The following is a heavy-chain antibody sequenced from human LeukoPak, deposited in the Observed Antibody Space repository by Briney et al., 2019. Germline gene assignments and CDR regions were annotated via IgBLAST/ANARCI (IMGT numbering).Heavy chain of an antibody. CDR1: GGSISSYY. Sequence: SETLSLTCTVSGGSISSYYWSWIRQPPGKGLEWIGYIYYSGSTNYNPSLRSRVTISVDTSKNQSSLKLSSVTAADTAVYYCARRHYGSGSYYNDDAFDIWGQGTMVTVSS. CDR3: ARRHYGSGSYYNDDAFDI. V-gene: IGHV4-59*01. J-gene: IGHJ3*02. D-gene: IGHD3-10*01. CDR2: IYYSGST.